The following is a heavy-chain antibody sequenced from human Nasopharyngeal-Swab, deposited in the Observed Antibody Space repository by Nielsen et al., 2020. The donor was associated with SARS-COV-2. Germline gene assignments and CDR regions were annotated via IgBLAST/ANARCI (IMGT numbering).Heavy chain of an antibody. J-gene: IGHJ4*02. CDR3: ARLKYDFWNGPPEDY. V-gene: IGHV3-7*01. CDR2: IKQEGGEI. D-gene: IGHD3-3*01. Sequence: GGSLRLSCAASGFTFSNYWMSWVRQAPGKGLEWVANIKQEGGEIYYVDSLKGRFTISRDNAKNSLYLQMNSLRAEDTAVYYCARLKYDFWNGPPEDYWGQGTLVTVSS. CDR1: GFTFSNYW.